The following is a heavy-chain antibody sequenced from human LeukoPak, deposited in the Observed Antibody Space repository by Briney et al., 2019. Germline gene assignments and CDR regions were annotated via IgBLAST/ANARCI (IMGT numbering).Heavy chain of an antibody. Sequence: ASVKVSCKTSGYTFTGYYMHWVRQAPGQGLEWLGWMNPNSGNTVHAQNFQGRVTIARNTSISTAYMELSSLRSEDTAVYYCARGKSMELWGQGTLVTVSS. CDR3: ARGKSMEL. V-gene: IGHV1-8*03. D-gene: IGHD1-7*01. CDR1: GYTFTGYY. J-gene: IGHJ4*02. CDR2: MNPNSGNT.